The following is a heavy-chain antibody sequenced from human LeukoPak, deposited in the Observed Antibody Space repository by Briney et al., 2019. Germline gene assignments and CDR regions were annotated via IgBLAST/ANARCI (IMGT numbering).Heavy chain of an antibody. Sequence: SETLSLTCSVSGDSISSYYWSWIRQPPGKGLEWIGYIYYSGGTNYNPSLKSRVTISLDTSKNQFSLRLSSVTAADTAVYYCARSSYYYGADAFDIWGQGTVVTVSS. CDR1: GDSISSYY. CDR3: ARSSYYYGADAFDI. J-gene: IGHJ3*02. CDR2: IYYSGGT. D-gene: IGHD3-10*01. V-gene: IGHV4-59*01.